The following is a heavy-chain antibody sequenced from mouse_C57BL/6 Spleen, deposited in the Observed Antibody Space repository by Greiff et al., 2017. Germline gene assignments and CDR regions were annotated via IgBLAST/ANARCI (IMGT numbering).Heavy chain of an antibody. J-gene: IGHJ2*01. D-gene: IGHD2-5*01. CDR2: ISDGGSYT. CDR1: GFTFSSYA. Sequence: EVKLMASGGGLVKPGGSLKLSCAASGFTFSSYAMSWVRQTPEKRLEWVATISDGGSYTYYPDNVKGRFTISRDNAKNNLYLQMSHLKSEDTAMYYCARGGYYSNSYYFDYWGQGTTLTVSS. CDR3: ARGGYYSNSYYFDY. V-gene: IGHV5-4*03.